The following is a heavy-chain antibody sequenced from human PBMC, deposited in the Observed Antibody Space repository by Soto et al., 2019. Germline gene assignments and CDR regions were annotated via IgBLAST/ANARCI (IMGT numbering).Heavy chain of an antibody. J-gene: IGHJ4*02. CDR2: ISYDGSNK. CDR3: VGGYYFGDY. CDR1: GFTFSSYG. V-gene: IGHV3-30*03. Sequence: ESWGGVVQPGRSLRLSCAASGFTFSSYGMHWVRQAPGKGLQWVAVISYDGSNKYYADSVKGRFTISRDNSKNTLYLQMNSLRAEDTAVYYCVGGYYFGDYWGQGTLVTVSS. D-gene: IGHD3-22*01.